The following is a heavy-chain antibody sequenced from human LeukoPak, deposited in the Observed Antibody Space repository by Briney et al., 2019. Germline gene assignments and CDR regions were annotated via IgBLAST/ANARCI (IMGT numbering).Heavy chain of an antibody. D-gene: IGHD2/OR15-2a*01. CDR3: ARVSSTYYYYMDV. J-gene: IGHJ6*03. CDR1: GYTFTSYD. CDR2: MNPNSGDT. V-gene: IGHV1-8*01. Sequence: ASVKVSCKASGYTFTSYDINWVRQAPGQGLEWVGWMNPNSGDTGHTQKVQGRVTFTRNTSTSTAYMELWSLRLEDTAVYYCARVSSTYYYYMDVWGKGTTVTVSS.